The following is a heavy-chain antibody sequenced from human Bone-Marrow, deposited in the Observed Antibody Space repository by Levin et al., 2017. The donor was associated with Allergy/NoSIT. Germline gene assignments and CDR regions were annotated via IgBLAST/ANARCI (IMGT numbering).Heavy chain of an antibody. D-gene: IGHD4-17*01. J-gene: IGHJ4*02. CDR3: ALNYGDYGFDY. CDR2: MNPDTGNT. V-gene: IGHV1-8*01. Sequence: ASVKVSCKTSGYTFTSHDINWVRQATGQGLELMGWMNPDTGNTGYAQKFQGRVTLTRNTSERTAYMELSSLISEDTAMYYCALNYGDYGFDYWGQGTLVTVSS. CDR1: GYTFTSHD.